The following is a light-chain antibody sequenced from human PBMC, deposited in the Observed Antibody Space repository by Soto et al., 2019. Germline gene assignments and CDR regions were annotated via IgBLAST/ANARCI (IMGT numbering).Light chain of an antibody. CDR3: QHYGSSWT. J-gene: IGKJ1*01. V-gene: IGKV3-20*01. CDR1: QSGSANY. Sequence: EIVLTQSPGTLSLSPGERATLSCRASQSGSANYIAWYQQKPGQAPRNLIYATSNRATGIPDRFSGVGSGTDFTLTISRLEPEDFALYYCQHYGSSWTFGQGTKVEIK. CDR2: ATS.